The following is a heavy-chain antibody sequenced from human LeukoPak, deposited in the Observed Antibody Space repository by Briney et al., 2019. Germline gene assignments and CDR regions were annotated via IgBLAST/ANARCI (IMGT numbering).Heavy chain of an antibody. V-gene: IGHV3-53*01. J-gene: IGHJ4*02. Sequence: PGGSLRLYCAAPGFTVSSNYMSWVRQAPGKGLEWVSVIYSGGSTYYADSVKGRFTTSRDNSKNTLYLQMNSLRAEDTAVYYCAKEDSKYYFDFWDQGTLVTVSS. CDR3: AKEDSKYYFDF. CDR1: GFTVSSNY. D-gene: IGHD3/OR15-3a*01. CDR2: IYSGGST.